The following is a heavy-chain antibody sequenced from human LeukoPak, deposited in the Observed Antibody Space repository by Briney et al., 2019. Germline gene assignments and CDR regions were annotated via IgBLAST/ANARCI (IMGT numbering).Heavy chain of an antibody. CDR2: IYSSGST. CDR3: ARAWDSITIFGVAPYNWFDP. Sequence: SETLSLTCAVSGASVSGSNYYWGWIRQPPGKGLEWIGNIYSSGSTYYNASLQSRVTISIDTSKNQFSLKLSSVTAADTAVYYCARAWDSITIFGVAPYNWFDPWGQGTLVTVSS. CDR1: GASVSGSNYY. J-gene: IGHJ5*02. D-gene: IGHD3-3*01. V-gene: IGHV4-39*07.